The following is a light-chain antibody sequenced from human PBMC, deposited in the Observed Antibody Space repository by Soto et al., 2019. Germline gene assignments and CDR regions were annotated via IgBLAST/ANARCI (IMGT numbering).Light chain of an antibody. CDR1: QGIGNY. CDR3: QQYNSAPCT. Sequence: DIQMTQSPSSLSASVGDRVTITCRASQGIGNYLAWYQQKPGKVPKLLIYAASTLQSGVPSQFSGSGSGTDFTLTISSLQPEDVATYYCQQYNSAPCTFGQGTKVDFK. CDR2: AAS. J-gene: IGKJ1*01. V-gene: IGKV1-27*01.